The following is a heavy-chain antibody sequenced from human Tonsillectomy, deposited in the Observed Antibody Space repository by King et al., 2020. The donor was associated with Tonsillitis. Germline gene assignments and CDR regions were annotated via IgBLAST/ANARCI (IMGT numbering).Heavy chain of an antibody. J-gene: IGHJ4*02. CDR1: GGTFSSYA. D-gene: IGHD1-1*01. CDR3: ARDPGTPAPFFDY. V-gene: IGHV1-69*01. CDR2: IIPIFGTA. Sequence: QLVQSGAEVKKPGSSVKVSCKASGGTFSSYAISWVRQAPGQGLEWMGGIIPIFGTANYAQKLQGRGTITADESTSTAYMERSSLRSEDTAVYYCARDPGTPAPFFDYWGQGTLVTVSS.